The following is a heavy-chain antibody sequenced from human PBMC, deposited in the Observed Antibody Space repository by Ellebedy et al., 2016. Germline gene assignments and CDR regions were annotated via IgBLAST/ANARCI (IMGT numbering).Heavy chain of an antibody. V-gene: IGHV4-61*02. CDR2: VYASGST. CDR1: GGSITSGSYY. Sequence: SETLSLTXTVSGGSITSGSYYWTWIRQPAGKGLEWIGRVYASGSTDYNPSLRSRVTMSVDTSKNQFSLKLNSVTAADTAVYYCATGPGCSPSCYERVGHYYFYYMDVWGKGTTVTVSS. J-gene: IGHJ6*03. CDR3: ATGPGCSPSCYERVGHYYFYYMDV. D-gene: IGHD2-2*01.